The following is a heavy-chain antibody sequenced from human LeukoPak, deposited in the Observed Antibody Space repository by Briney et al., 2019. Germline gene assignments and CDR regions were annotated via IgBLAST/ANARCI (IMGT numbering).Heavy chain of an antibody. D-gene: IGHD3/OR15-3a*01. V-gene: IGHV4-34*01. J-gene: IGHJ3*02. CDR2: INNSGST. CDR3: ARRWTGENAFDI. CDR1: GGSFSGHY. Sequence: SETLSLTCIVSGGSFSGHYWSWIRQPPGKGLEWIGDINNSGSTNYNPSLKSRVTMSVDTSKNHFSLKLTSVTAADTAVYYCARRWTGENAFDIWAQGTMVNVSS.